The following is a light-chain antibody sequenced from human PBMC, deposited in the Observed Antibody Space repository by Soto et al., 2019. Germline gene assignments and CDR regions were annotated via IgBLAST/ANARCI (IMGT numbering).Light chain of an antibody. Sequence: QSVLTQPPSSSGTPGQRVTIACSGSSYNNGSNTVNCYQQLPGTAPKLLIYSNNQRPSGVPDRFSGSKSGTSASLAISGLQSEYEADYYCAAWDDSLNGVVFGGGTKLTVL. CDR1: SYNNGSNT. J-gene: IGLJ2*01. CDR3: AAWDDSLNGVV. CDR2: SNN. V-gene: IGLV1-44*01.